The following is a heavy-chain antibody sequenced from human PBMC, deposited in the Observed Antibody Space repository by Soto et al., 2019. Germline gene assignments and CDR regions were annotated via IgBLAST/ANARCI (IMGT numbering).Heavy chain of an antibody. CDR3: AREVTVASYSFDF. D-gene: IGHD5-12*01. J-gene: IGHJ4*02. Sequence: QVQLVQSGAEVKRPGSSVKVSCKASGGTFNNYALSWVRQAPGQGLEWMGGIIPIFNSANYAQKFQGRVTITADDSTSTADMERRSLRPDDTAVYYCAREVTVASYSFDFWGQGTLVTVCS. V-gene: IGHV1-69*01. CDR2: IIPIFNSA. CDR1: GGTFNNYA.